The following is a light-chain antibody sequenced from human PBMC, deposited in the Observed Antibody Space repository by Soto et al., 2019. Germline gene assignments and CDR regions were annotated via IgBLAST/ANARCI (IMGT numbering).Light chain of an antibody. CDR3: QQYISWPLT. V-gene: IGKV3-15*01. J-gene: IGKJ4*01. CDR1: HSPGSR. CDR2: GAS. Sequence: EIVMTQSPATLSVSPGERATLSCKASHSPGSRLTWYQHKPGQAPRLLIYGASTRATGIPARFSGSGSETEFTLTISSLQSEDFAVYFCQQYISWPLTFGGGTKVEIK.